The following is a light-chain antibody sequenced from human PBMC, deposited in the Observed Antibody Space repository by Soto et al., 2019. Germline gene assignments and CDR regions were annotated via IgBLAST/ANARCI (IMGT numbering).Light chain of an antibody. CDR3: CSYTTSTAFYV. J-gene: IGLJ1*01. CDR1: SSDVGGYNY. V-gene: IGLV2-14*01. CDR2: EVI. Sequence: QSALPEPASLSGSPGQSITISCSGTSSDVGGYNYFSWYQQHPGKAPKLMIYEVINRPSGVSPRFSGSKSANKASLTISGLQAEDEGDYYCCSYTTSTAFYVFGTGTKVTVL.